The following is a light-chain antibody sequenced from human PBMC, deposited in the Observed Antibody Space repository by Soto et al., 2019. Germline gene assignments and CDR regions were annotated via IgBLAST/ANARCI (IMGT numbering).Light chain of an antibody. CDR3: CSYGGGNNFYV. CDR2: EVS. V-gene: IGLV2-8*01. Sequence: QSALTQPPSASGSPGQSVTISCTGTSSDIGTYDYVSWYKHLPDKAPKLIIYEVSKRPSGVPDRFSGSKSGNTASLTVSGLQAEDEGDYYCCSYGGGNNFYVSGTG. CDR1: SSDIGTYDY. J-gene: IGLJ1*01.